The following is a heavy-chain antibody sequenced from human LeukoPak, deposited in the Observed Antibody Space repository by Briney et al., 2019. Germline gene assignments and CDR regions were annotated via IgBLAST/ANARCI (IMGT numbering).Heavy chain of an antibody. Sequence: SETLSLTCTVSGVSISSSNSYWGWIRQPPGKGLEWIGSIYYSGNTYYNASLKSQVSISIDTSKNQFSLKLSSVTAADTAVYYCARPPSDYYDSSGWGAFDIWGQGTMVTVSS. D-gene: IGHD3-22*01. CDR2: IYYSGNT. CDR3: ARPPSDYYDSSGWGAFDI. CDR1: GVSISSSNSY. J-gene: IGHJ3*02. V-gene: IGHV4-39*01.